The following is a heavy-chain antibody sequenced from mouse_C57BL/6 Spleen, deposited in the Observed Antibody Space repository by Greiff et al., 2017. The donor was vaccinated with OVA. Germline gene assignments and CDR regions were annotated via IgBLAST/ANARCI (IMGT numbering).Heavy chain of an antibody. J-gene: IGHJ1*03. CDR1: GYTFTSYW. CDR2: IYPGSGST. V-gene: IGHV1-55*01. Sequence: QVQLQQPGAELVKPGASVKMSCKASGYTFTSYWITWVKQRPGQGLEWLGDIYPGSGSTNYNEKFKSKATLTVDTSSSIAYMQLSSLTSEDSAVYYCARERDYYGSSYWYFDVWGTGTTVTVSS. D-gene: IGHD1-1*01. CDR3: ARERDYYGSSYWYFDV.